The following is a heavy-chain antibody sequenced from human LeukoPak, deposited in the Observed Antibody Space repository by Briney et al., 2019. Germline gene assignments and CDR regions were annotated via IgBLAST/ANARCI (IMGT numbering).Heavy chain of an antibody. D-gene: IGHD2-15*01. Sequence: ASVTVSCTASGYTFTGYGISWVRQAPGQRLEWMGWISVYNGHTNYAQKLQDRVTMTTDTATNTAYMELRSLRSDDTAVYHCARFCSGGGCYHNWFDPWGQGTLVTVSS. J-gene: IGHJ5*02. CDR3: ARFCSGGGCYHNWFDP. CDR2: ISVYNGHT. CDR1: GYTFTGYG. V-gene: IGHV1-18*01.